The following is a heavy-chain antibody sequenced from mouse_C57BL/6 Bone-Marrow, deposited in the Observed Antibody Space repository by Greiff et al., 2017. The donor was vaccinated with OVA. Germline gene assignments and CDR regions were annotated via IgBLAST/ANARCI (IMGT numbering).Heavy chain of an antibody. J-gene: IGHJ2*01. Sequence: VQLQQPGAELVRPGSSVKLSCKASGYTFTSYWMDWVKQRPGQGLEWIGNIYPSDSETHYNQKFKDKATLTVVKSSSTAYMPLSSLTTEDSAVSCCETDYGGQGTTLTVSS. V-gene: IGHV1-61*01. CDR1: GYTFTSYW. CDR2: IYPSDSET. CDR3: ETDY.